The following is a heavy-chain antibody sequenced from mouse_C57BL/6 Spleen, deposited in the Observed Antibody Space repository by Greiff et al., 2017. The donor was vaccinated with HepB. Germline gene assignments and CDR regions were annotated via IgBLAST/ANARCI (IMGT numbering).Heavy chain of an antibody. CDR1: GYAFSSYW. CDR3: ARSYGSSYGTLWFAY. CDR2: IYPGDGDT. J-gene: IGHJ3*01. Sequence: QVQLKESGAELVKPGASVKISCKASGYAFSSYWMNWVKQRPGKGLEWIGQIYPGDGDTNYNGKFKGKATLTADKSSSTAYMQLSSLTSEDSAVYFCARSYGSSYGTLWFAYWGQGTLVTVSA. V-gene: IGHV1-80*01. D-gene: IGHD1-1*01.